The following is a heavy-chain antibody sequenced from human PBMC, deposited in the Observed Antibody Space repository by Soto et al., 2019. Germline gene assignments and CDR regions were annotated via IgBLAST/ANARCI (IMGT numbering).Heavy chain of an antibody. CDR3: ASIGYYDFWSGYYTRDYYYYMDV. J-gene: IGHJ6*03. V-gene: IGHV4-59*01. CDR2: IYYSGST. Sequence: SETLSLTCTVSGGSISSYYWSWIRQPPGKGLEWIGYIYYSGSTNYNPSLKSRVTISVDTSKNQFSLKLSSVTAADTAVYYCASIGYYDFWSGYYTRDYYYYMDVWGKGTTVTVSS. CDR1: GGSISSYY. D-gene: IGHD3-3*01.